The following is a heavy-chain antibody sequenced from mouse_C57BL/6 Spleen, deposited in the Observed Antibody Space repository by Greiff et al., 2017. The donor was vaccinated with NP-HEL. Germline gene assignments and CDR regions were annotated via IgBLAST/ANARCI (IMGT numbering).Heavy chain of an antibody. CDR1: GYTFTSYW. V-gene: IGHV1-69*01. D-gene: IGHD4-1*01. CDR3: ARGANWDRYFDV. Sequence: QVQLQQPGAELVMPGASVKLSCKASGYTFTSYWMHWVKQRPGQGLEWIGEIDPSDSYTNYNQKFKGKSTLTVDKSSSTAYMQLSSLTSEDSAVYYCARGANWDRYFDVWGTGTTVTVSS. CDR2: IDPSDSYT. J-gene: IGHJ1*03.